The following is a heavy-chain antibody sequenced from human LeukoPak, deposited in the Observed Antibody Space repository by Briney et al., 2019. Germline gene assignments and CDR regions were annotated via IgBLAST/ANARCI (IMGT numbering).Heavy chain of an antibody. D-gene: IGHD4-23*01. CDR1: GFTFSDYY. Sequence: GGSLRLSCAASGFTFSDYYMSWLRQAPGKRLEWVSYISSDSSTIYYADSVKGRFTISRDNAKNSLSRQMNSLRAEDTAVYYCARSRIRWMDYWGQGTLVTVSS. J-gene: IGHJ4*02. V-gene: IGHV3-11*04. CDR2: ISSDSSTI. CDR3: ARSRIRWMDY.